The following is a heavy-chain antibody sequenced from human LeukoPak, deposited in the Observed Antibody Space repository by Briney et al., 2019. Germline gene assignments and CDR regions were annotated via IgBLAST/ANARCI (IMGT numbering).Heavy chain of an antibody. CDR2: TIPIFGTA. CDR3: AREQFSAAPQDAFDI. J-gene: IGHJ3*02. D-gene: IGHD2-15*01. Sequence: GASVKVSCKASGGTFSSYAISWVRQAPEQGLEWMGGTIPIFGTANYAQKFQGRVTITADESTSTAYMELSSLRSEDTAVYYCAREQFSAAPQDAFDIWGQGTMVTVSS. V-gene: IGHV1-69*01. CDR1: GGTFSSYA.